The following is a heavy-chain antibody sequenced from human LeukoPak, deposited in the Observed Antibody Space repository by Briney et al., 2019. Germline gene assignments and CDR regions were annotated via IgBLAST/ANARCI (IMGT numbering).Heavy chain of an antibody. J-gene: IGHJ1*01. CDR1: GGTFSSYA. CDR2: IIPIFGTA. Sequence: SVKVSCKASGGTFSSYAISWVRQAPGQGLEWMGRIIPIFGTANYAQKFQGRVTITTDESTSTAYMELSSLRSEDTAVYYCASPVPAATQSEYFQHWGRGTLVTVSS. D-gene: IGHD2-2*01. V-gene: IGHV1-69*05. CDR3: ASPVPAATQSEYFQH.